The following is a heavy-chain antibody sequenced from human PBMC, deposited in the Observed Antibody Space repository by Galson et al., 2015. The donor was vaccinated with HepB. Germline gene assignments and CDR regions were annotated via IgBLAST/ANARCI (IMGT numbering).Heavy chain of an antibody. CDR3: ATGGGITMVRGVIAESKFDY. CDR1: GYTLTELS. D-gene: IGHD3-10*01. Sequence: SVKVSCKVSGYTLTELSMHWVRQAPGKGLEWMGGFDPEDGETIYAQKFQGRVTMTEDTSTDTAYMELSSLRSEDTAVYYCATGGGITMVRGVIAESKFDYWGQGTLVTVSS. CDR2: FDPEDGET. V-gene: IGHV1-24*01. J-gene: IGHJ4*02.